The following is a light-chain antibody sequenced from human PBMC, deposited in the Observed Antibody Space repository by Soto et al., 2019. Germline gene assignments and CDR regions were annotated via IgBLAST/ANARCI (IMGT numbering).Light chain of an antibody. CDR2: AAS. CDR3: QQGGSSPCT. V-gene: IGKV3-20*01. J-gene: IGKJ1*01. Sequence: EIVLTQSPGTLSLSPGERATLSCRASQSVSSYYLAWYQQKPGQAPRLLIYAASSRATGIPDRFSGGGSGTDFTITISRLEPEDFAVYYCQQGGSSPCTFGQGTKVDIK. CDR1: QSVSSYY.